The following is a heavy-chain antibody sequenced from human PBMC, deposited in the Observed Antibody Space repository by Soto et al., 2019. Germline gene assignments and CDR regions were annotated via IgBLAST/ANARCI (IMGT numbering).Heavy chain of an antibody. Sequence: ETLIRSCAASIFTFSNAWMSWVREAPGNGLEWVGRIKSKNDVGATDYAAPVKGRFTISRDDSKNTLYLQMNSLKTEETAAYYCTTDLPGYYYDSSGSLLDVWGQGTTVTVSS. CDR3: TTDLPGYYYDSSGSLLDV. CDR2: IKSKNDVGAT. J-gene: IGHJ6*02. V-gene: IGHV3-15*01. D-gene: IGHD3-22*01. CDR1: IFTFSNAW.